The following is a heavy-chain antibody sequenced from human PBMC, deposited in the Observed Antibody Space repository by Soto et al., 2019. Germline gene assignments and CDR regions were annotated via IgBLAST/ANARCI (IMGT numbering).Heavy chain of an antibody. CDR2: ISRFSDTI. CDR1: GFSFFNYD. V-gene: IGHV3-48*02. J-gene: IGHJ4*02. D-gene: IGHD2-21*02. CDR3: ARGVGGASDFDFDY. Sequence: EIQLVESGGGLVQPGGSLRLSCAASGFSFFNYDMNWVRQAPGKGLEWISYISRFSDTIYYADSVKGRFTFSRDDAKNSLYLQMNSLRDEDTAVYYCARGVGGASDFDFDYWGQGALVTVSS.